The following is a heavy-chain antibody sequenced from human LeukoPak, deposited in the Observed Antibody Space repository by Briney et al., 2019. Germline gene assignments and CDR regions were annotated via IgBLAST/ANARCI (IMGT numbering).Heavy chain of an antibody. J-gene: IGHJ4*02. CDR3: ARGSETTVTPLDY. V-gene: IGHV5-51*01. CDR1: GYSFSSYW. D-gene: IGHD4-17*01. Sequence: GESLKISCKGSGYSFSSYWIGWVRQMPGKGLEWMGIIYPGDSDTRDSPSFQGQVTISADKSVSTAYLQWSNLKASDTAMYYCARGSETTVTPLDYWGQGTLVTVSS. CDR2: IYPGDSDT.